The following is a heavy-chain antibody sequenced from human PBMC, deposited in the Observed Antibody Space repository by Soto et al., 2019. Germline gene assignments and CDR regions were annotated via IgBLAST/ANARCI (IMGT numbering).Heavy chain of an antibody. CDR2: IFQSGST. J-gene: IGHJ4*02. CDR3: ARVFSGSYADY. D-gene: IGHD1-26*01. Sequence: QVQLQESGPGMVKPSGTLSLTCAVSGGSIRSNKWWSWVRQPPGKGLEWIGEIFQSGSTNYNPSLKTRLTISVDKSKNLFSLKLSSGTAADTAVYYFARVFSGSYADYWGQGTLVTVSS. CDR1: GGSIRSNKW. V-gene: IGHV4-4*02.